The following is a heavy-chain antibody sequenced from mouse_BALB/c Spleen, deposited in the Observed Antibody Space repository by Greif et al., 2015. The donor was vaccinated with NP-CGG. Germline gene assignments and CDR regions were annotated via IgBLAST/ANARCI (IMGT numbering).Heavy chain of an antibody. Sequence: VQLVESGPGLVAPSQSLSITCTVSGFSLTSYGVHWVRQPPGKGLERLGVIWAGGSSNYNSALMSRLSISKDNSKSQVFLKMNSLQTVDTAMYYCARDLEDYAMDYWGQGTSVTVSS. CDR2: IWAGGSS. CDR1: GFSLTSYG. V-gene: IGHV2-9*02. J-gene: IGHJ4*01. CDR3: ARDLEDYAMDY.